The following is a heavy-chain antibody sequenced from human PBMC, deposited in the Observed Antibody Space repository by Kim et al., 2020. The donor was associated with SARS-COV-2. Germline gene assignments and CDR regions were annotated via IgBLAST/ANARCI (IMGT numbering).Heavy chain of an antibody. J-gene: IGHJ6*02. CDR2: TYYRSKWYN. V-gene: IGHV6-1*01. CDR3: ARMVNYYDSSGWGDYYYGMDV. D-gene: IGHD3-22*01. Sequence: SQTLSLTCAISGDSVSSNSAAWNWIRQSPSRGLEWLGRTYYRSKWYNDYAVSVKSRITINPDTSKNQFSLQLNSVTPEDTAVYYCARMVNYYDSSGWGDYYYGMDVWGQGTTVTVSS. CDR1: GDSVSSNSAA.